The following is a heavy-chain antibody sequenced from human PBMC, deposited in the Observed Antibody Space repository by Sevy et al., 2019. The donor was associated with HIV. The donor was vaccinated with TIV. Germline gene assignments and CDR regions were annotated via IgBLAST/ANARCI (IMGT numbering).Heavy chain of an antibody. CDR1: GGTFSSYA. CDR3: ARGGNYYDSSVSSYYYYMDV. J-gene: IGHJ6*03. D-gene: IGHD3-22*01. CDR2: IIPIFGTA. Sequence: ASVKVSCKASGGTFSSYAISWVRQAPGQGLEWMGGIIPIFGTANYAQKFQGRVTITADKSTSTDYMELSSLRSEDTAVYYCARGGNYYDSSVSSYYYYMDVWGKGTTVTVSS. V-gene: IGHV1-69*06.